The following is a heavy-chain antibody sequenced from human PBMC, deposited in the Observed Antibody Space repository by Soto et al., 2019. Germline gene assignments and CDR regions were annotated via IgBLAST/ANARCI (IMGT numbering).Heavy chain of an antibody. Sequence: SETLSLTCAVYGGTMSRYYLNLIRQPPGRGLEWIGQIDDDGTTNYSPSLKSRVKISVDTYKSQVSLKLTSVTAADTAVYYCARARRHVGIRLVNQARGFASWGLGNLVT. CDR1: GGTMSRYY. CDR2: IDDDGTT. V-gene: IGHV4-34*01. J-gene: IGHJ5*02. CDR3: ARARRHVGIRLVNQARGFAS. D-gene: IGHD6-19*01.